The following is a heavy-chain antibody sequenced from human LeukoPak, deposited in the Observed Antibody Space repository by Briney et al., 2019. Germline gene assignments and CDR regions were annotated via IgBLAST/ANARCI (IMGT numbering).Heavy chain of an antibody. CDR2: ISSSSAGT. CDR1: GFTFSSYV. J-gene: IGHJ4*02. V-gene: IGHV3-23*01. Sequence: GGSLRLSCAASGFTFSSYVMSWVRQAPGKGLEWVSAISSSSAGTYYADSVKGRFTVSRDNAINTLYLQMNSLRVEDTAVYYCAKGSSSSRPYYFDSWGQGTLSPSPQ. D-gene: IGHD6-6*01. CDR3: AKGSSSSRPYYFDS.